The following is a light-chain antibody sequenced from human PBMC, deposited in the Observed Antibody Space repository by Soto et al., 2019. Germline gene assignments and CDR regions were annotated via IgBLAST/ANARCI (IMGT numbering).Light chain of an antibody. CDR3: QQSYKPPPYT. V-gene: IGKV1-39*01. CDR2: VAS. CDR1: ENMTNF. Sequence: DIQMTQSPSSLSASVGDRVTISCRASENMTNFLNWYQQRPGEAPQVLIYVASCLQRGVPSRFRGTGAGTDVPLTITNLQPEDFATYFCQQSYKPPPYTFGRGTKGE. J-gene: IGKJ2*01.